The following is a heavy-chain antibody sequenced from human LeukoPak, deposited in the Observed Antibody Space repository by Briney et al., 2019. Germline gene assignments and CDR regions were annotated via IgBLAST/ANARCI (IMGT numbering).Heavy chain of an antibody. V-gene: IGHV3-7*01. D-gene: IGHD1-26*01. CDR1: GFTFSNYW. J-gene: IGHJ4*02. CDR2: ISQDGSEK. CDR3: ARDKVVGATLFDY. Sequence: PGGSLRLSCAASGFTFSNYWMSWVRRAPGKGLEWVAIISQDGSEKHYVDSVKGRFTISRDNARNSLYLQMNSLRAEDTAVYYCARDKVVGATLFDYWGQGTLVTVSS.